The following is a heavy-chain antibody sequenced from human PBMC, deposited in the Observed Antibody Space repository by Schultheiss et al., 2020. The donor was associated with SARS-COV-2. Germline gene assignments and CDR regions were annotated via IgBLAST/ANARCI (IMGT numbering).Heavy chain of an antibody. D-gene: IGHD6-13*01. V-gene: IGHV4-59*12. J-gene: IGHJ4*02. CDR1: GGSISSYY. CDR2: IYYSGST. CDR3: AREGWQQLVDY. Sequence: SETLSLTCTVSGGSISSYYWSWIRQPPGKGLEWIGYIYYSGSTYYNPSLKSRVTISVDTSKSQFSRKLSSVTAADTAVYYCAREGWQQLVDYWGQGTLVTVSS.